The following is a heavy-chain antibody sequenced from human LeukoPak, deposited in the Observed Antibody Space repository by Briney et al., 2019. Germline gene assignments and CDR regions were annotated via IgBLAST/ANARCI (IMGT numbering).Heavy chain of an antibody. CDR2: ISAYNGNT. CDR1: GYTFTSYY. CDR3: ARDKRAMVRGVITWFDP. Sequence: ASVKVSCKTSGYTFTSYYMHWVRQAPGQGLEWMGWISAYNGNTNYAQKLQGRVTMTTDTSTSTAYMELRSLRSDDTAVYYCARDKRAMVRGVITWFDPWGQGTLVTVSS. V-gene: IGHV1-18*04. J-gene: IGHJ5*02. D-gene: IGHD3-10*01.